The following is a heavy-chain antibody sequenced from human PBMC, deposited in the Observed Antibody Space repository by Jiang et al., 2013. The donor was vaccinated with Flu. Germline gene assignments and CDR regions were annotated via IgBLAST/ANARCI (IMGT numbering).Heavy chain of an antibody. D-gene: IGHD3-22*01. Sequence: GAEVKKPGASVKVSCKASGYTFTSYAMHWVRQAPGQRLEWTGWINAGNGNTKYSQKFQGRVTITRDTSASTAYMELSSLRSEDTAVYYCARELVITTGIDYWGQGTLVTVSS. J-gene: IGHJ4*02. CDR1: GYTFTSYA. CDR3: ARELVITTGIDY. V-gene: IGHV1-3*01. CDR2: INAGNGNT.